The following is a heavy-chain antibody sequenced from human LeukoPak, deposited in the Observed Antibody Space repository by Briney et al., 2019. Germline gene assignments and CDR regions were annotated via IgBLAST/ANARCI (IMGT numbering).Heavy chain of an antibody. D-gene: IGHD5-12*01. Sequence: AGRSLRLSCAASGFTFSHYGVHWVRQAPGKGLEWVAVISYDGSNKYYVESVKGRFTISRDNSKNTVFLEMNSLRTEDTAVYYCVKETYEEYYFDYWGQGTLVTVSS. J-gene: IGHJ4*02. V-gene: IGHV3-30*18. CDR3: VKETYEEYYFDY. CDR1: GFTFSHYG. CDR2: ISYDGSNK.